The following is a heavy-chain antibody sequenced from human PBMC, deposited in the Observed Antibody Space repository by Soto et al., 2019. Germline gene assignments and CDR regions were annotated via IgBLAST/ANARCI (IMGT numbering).Heavy chain of an antibody. D-gene: IGHD2-2*01. Sequence: GGSLRLSCTASGFAFSSYAMNWVRQAPGKGLEWVSGIVDTGGRTFYADSVKGRFTISRDNAKNTLYLEMNSLRAEDTAIYYCAPVPAASSYYNTDVWGQGTTVTVSS. V-gene: IGHV3-23*01. CDR3: APVPAASSYYNTDV. CDR2: IVDTGGRT. J-gene: IGHJ6*02. CDR1: GFAFSSYA.